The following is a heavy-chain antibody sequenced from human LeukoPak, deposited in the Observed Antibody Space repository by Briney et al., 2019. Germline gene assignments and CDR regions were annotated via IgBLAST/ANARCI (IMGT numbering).Heavy chain of an antibody. CDR1: GFTFSTYA. CDR2: IGSGGSGST. D-gene: IGHD6-19*01. CDR3: AKVGYSSGWLFDY. J-gene: IGHJ4*02. V-gene: IGHV3-23*01. Sequence: GGSLRLSCAASGFTFSTYAMTWVRQAPGKGLEWVSAIGSGGSGSTYYADSVKGRCTISRDNSKNTLTLQMNTLRVEDTAVYYCAKVGYSSGWLFDYWGQGTLVIVSS.